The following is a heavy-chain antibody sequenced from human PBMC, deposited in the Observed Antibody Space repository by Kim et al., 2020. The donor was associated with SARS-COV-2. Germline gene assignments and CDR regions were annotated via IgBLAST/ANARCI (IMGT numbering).Heavy chain of an antibody. CDR3: ARWRYSLAPWDYFYGLDV. CDR1: GGSFSGVY. J-gene: IGHJ6*01. Sequence: SETLSLTCAVYGGSFSGVYWTYIRQSPTKGLEWIGDIDHSGATNYNPFLGSRVTMSVDTSKNQFSLRLRSVTRADTAVYYCARWRYSLAPWDYFYGLDV. V-gene: IGHV4-34*01. D-gene: IGHD5-12*01. CDR2: IDHSGAT.